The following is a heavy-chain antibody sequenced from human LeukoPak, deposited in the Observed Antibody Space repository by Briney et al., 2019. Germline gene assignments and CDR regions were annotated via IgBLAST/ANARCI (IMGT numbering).Heavy chain of an antibody. D-gene: IGHD2-21*02. J-gene: IGHJ4*02. CDR2: IYDSGST. CDR1: GGSISSYF. Sequence: PSETLSLTCTGSGGSISSYFWSWIRQPPGQGLEWIGYIYDSGSTNYNPSLKSRVTISVDTSRNQFSLKLNSVTAADTAVYYCAREAFCGGDCYSGFDYWGQGTLVTVSS. V-gene: IGHV4-59*01. CDR3: AREAFCGGDCYSGFDY.